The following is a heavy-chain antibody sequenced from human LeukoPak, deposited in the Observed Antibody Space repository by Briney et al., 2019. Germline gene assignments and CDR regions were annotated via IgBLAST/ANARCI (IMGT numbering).Heavy chain of an antibody. D-gene: IGHD1-26*01. CDR1: GFTFSNAW. CDR2: IKSKTDGGTT. J-gene: IGHJ1*01. CDR3: TRFSGSSFRH. Sequence: GGSLRLSCAASGFTFSNAWMSWVRQAPGKGLEWVGRIKSKTDGGTTEYAAPVKGRFTISRDDSKNTLYLQMHSLKPEDTAVYYCTRFSGSSFRHWGQGTLVTVSS. V-gene: IGHV3-15*01.